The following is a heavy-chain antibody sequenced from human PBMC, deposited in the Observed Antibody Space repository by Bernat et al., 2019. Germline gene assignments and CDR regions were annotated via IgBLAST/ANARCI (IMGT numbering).Heavy chain of an antibody. V-gene: IGHV3-7*04. CDR3: ARRYSGYDSPMDV. J-gene: IGHJ6*02. D-gene: IGHD5-12*01. CDR2: IKQDGSEK. CDR1: GFTFSSYW. Sequence: EMQLVESGGGLVQPGGSLRLSCAASGFTFSSYWMSWVRQAPGKGLEWVATIKQDGSEKNYVDSVKGRFTISRDNAKNSLYLQMNSLRAEDTAVYYCARRYSGYDSPMDVWGQGTTVTVSS.